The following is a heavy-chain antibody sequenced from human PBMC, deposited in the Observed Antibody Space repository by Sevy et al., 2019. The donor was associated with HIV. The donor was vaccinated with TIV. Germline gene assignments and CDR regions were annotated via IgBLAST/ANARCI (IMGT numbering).Heavy chain of an antibody. CDR3: AGVGGLEVGSLDNWFDP. J-gene: IGHJ5*02. Sequence: GGSLRLSCAASGFTFSSYAMTWVRQAPEKGLEWVSALGGRGDTTYYADSVKGRFTISSDNSKNILYLQMNSLRVEDTAVYYCAGVGGLEVGSLDNWFDPWGQGTLVTVSS. CDR2: LGGRGDTT. D-gene: IGHD3-16*01. V-gene: IGHV3-23*01. CDR1: GFTFSSYA.